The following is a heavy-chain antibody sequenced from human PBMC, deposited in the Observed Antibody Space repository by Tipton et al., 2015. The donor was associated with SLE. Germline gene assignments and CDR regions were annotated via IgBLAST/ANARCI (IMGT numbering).Heavy chain of an antibody. D-gene: IGHD3-3*01. J-gene: IGHJ5*02. CDR3: ARGSRWFDDFWSGYPLGNWFDP. Sequence: TLSLTCTVSGGSIRTEYWSWIRQPPGKGLEWIGYISDSGSTKYNPSLKSRLTISVDTSKSHFSLKLTSVTAADTAIYYCARGSRWFDDFWSGYPLGNWFDPWGQGTLVTVSS. CDR1: GGSIRTEY. V-gene: IGHV4-59*01. CDR2: ISDSGST.